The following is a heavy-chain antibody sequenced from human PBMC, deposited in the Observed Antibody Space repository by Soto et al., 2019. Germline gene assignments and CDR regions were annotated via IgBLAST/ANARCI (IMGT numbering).Heavy chain of an antibody. CDR1: GGSISSGGYY. CDR2: IYYSGST. V-gene: IGHV4-31*03. CDR3: ARYTGYSSSWEGTFDY. Sequence: QVQLQESGPGLVKPSQTLSLTCTVSGGSISSGGYYWSWIRQHPGKGLEWIGYIYYSGSTYYNPSLKSRVTISVDTSKNQFSLKLSSVTAADTAVYYCARYTGYSSSWEGTFDYWGQGTLVTVSS. D-gene: IGHD6-13*01. J-gene: IGHJ4*02.